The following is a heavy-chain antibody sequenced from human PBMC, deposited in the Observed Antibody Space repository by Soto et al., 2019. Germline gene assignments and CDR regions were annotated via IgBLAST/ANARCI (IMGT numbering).Heavy chain of an antibody. V-gene: IGHV1-58*02. J-gene: IGHJ3*02. CDR3: AAGITMIVVVMDDAFDI. D-gene: IGHD3-22*01. Sequence: SVKVSCKASGYSFTGYSMHWVRQARGQGLEWIGWIVVGSGNTNYAQKFQERVTITRDMSTSTAYMELSSLRSEDTAVYYCAAGITMIVVVMDDAFDIWGQGTMVTVSS. CDR2: IVVGSGNT. CDR1: GYSFTGYS.